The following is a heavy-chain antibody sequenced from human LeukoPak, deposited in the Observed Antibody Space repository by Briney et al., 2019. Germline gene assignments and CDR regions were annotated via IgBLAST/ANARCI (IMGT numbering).Heavy chain of an antibody. CDR3: AREGSGSYLDY. Sequence: PGGSLRLSCAASGFTFSAYSMNWVRQAPGMGLEWVSSISGSSSYIYYADSVKGRFTISRDNAKNSLYLQMNSLRAEDTAVYYCAREGSGSYLDYWGQGTLVTVSS. CDR1: GFTFSAYS. V-gene: IGHV3-21*01. D-gene: IGHD3-10*01. CDR2: ISGSSSYI. J-gene: IGHJ4*02.